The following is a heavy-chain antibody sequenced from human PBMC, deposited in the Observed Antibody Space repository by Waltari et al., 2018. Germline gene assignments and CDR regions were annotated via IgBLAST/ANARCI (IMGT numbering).Heavy chain of an antibody. J-gene: IGHJ6*03. D-gene: IGHD1-26*01. CDR3: ARDEVGISQYYYNMSV. Sequence: HVQLVPSGAAVKKPGSSVSVTCKASGDSFGGYGVSWVRLAPGQGLEWRGVIIPVVGIPEYSPKFQDRLTITADESTNTAYMELSGLSSEDTAIYYCARDEVGISQYYYNMSVWAQGTAVTIAS. CDR2: IIPVVGIP. V-gene: IGHV1-69*12. CDR1: GDSFGGYG.